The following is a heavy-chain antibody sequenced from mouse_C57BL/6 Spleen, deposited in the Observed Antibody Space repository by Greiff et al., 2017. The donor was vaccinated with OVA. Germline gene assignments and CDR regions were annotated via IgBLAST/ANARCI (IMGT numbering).Heavy chain of an antibody. CDR3: ARYYGSYAMDY. Sequence: EVQLVESEGGLVQPGSSMKLSCTASGFTFSDYYMAWVRQVPEKGLEWVANINYDGSSTYYLDSLKSRFILSSDNAKNILYLQRSSRKSEDTATYDCARYYGSYAMDYWGQGTAVTVSS. V-gene: IGHV5-16*01. D-gene: IGHD1-2*01. CDR1: GFTFSDYY. CDR2: INYDGSST. J-gene: IGHJ4*01.